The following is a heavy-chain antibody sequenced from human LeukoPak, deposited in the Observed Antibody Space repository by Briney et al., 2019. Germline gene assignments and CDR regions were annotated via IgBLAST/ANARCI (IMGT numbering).Heavy chain of an antibody. CDR2: IYPDDSDT. CDR1: EYSFPNYC. D-gene: IGHD3-10*01. J-gene: IGHJ5*02. Sequence: PGESLKISCKHSEYSFPNYCIGWVRQMPGKGLEWMGIIYPDDSDTRYSPSFQGQVTISADKSISTAYLQWSSLKASDTAMYYCARAPYYYGSGLNWFDPWGQGTLVTVSS. CDR3: ARAPYYYGSGLNWFDP. V-gene: IGHV5-51*01.